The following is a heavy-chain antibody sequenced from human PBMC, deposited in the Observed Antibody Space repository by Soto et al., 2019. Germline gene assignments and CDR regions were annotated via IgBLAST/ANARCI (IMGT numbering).Heavy chain of an antibody. V-gene: IGHV1-69*13. Sequence: GASVKVSCKASGGTFSSYAISWVRQAPGQGLEWMGGIIPIFGTANYAQKFQGRVTITADESTSTAYMELSSLRSEDTAVYYCARDQEGQLWLPGYGMDVWGQGTTVTVS. D-gene: IGHD5-18*01. CDR3: ARDQEGQLWLPGYGMDV. CDR1: GGTFSSYA. J-gene: IGHJ6*02. CDR2: IIPIFGTA.